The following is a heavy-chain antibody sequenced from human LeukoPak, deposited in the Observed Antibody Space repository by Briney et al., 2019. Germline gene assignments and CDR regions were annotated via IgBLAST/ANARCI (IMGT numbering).Heavy chain of an antibody. V-gene: IGHV3-20*04. CDR3: ARARYDILTGDLDY. J-gene: IGHJ4*02. CDR1: GFIFSTYG. D-gene: IGHD3-9*01. CDR2: INWNGGST. Sequence: PGGSLRLSCVASGFIFSTYGMSWVRQAPGKGLEWVSGINWNGGSTGYADSVKGRFTISRDNAKNSLYLQMNSLRAEDTALYYCARARYDILTGDLDYWGQGTLVTVSS.